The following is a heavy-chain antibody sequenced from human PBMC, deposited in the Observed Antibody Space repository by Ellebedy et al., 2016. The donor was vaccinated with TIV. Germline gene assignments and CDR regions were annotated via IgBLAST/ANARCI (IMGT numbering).Heavy chain of an antibody. CDR2: IYSGGST. D-gene: IGHD1-1*01. J-gene: IGHJ2*01. V-gene: IGHV3-53*01. CDR3: ARVEYLWYFDL. Sequence: GGSLRLSXAASGFTVSSNYMSWVRQAPGKGLEWVSVIYSGGSTYYADSVKGRFTISRDNSKNTLYLQMNSLRAEDTAVYYCARVEYLWYFDLWGRGTLVTVSS. CDR1: GFTVSSNY.